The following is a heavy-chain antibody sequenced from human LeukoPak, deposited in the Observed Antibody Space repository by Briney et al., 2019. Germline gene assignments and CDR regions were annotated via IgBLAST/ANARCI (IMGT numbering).Heavy chain of an antibody. D-gene: IGHD2-2*02. V-gene: IGHV3-7*01. J-gene: IGHJ4*02. CDR2: IKQDGSEK. CDR3: AKSGYCSSTSCYTRVTLDY. Sequence: GGSLRLSCAASGFTFSSYWMSWVRQAPGKGLEWVANIKQDGSEKYYVDSVKGRFTISRDNAKNSLYLQMNSLRAEDTAVYYCAKSGYCSSTSCYTRVTLDYWGQGTLVTVSS. CDR1: GFTFSSYW.